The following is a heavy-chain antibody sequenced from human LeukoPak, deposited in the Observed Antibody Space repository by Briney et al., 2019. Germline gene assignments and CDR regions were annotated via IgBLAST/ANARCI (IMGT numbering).Heavy chain of an antibody. V-gene: IGHV3-7*01. D-gene: IGHD3-3*01. CDR3: ASSQAIFGVVTPLYDY. CDR1: GFTFSDHW. J-gene: IGHJ4*02. Sequence: PGGSLRLSCAASGFTFSDHWMSWVRQAPGKGLEWVANINEDGSDKYYVDSVKGRFTISRDNVKNSLYLQMNSLRAEDTAVYYCASSQAIFGVVTPLYDYWGQGTLVTVSS. CDR2: INEDGSDK.